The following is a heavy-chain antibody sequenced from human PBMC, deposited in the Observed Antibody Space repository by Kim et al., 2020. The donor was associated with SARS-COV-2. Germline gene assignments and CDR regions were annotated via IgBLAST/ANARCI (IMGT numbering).Heavy chain of an antibody. CDR2: INSDGSDT. V-gene: IGHV3-74*01. CDR3: ARGNGHSFDI. D-gene: IGHD1-1*01. CDR1: GFTFSSYW. Sequence: GGSLRLSCAASGFTFSSYWMHWVRQAPGRGLVWVSRINSDGSDTSQADSVKGRLTISRDNAKNTLYLQMNSLRVDDTAVYYCARGNGHSFDIWLQGTLLT. J-gene: IGHJ3*02.